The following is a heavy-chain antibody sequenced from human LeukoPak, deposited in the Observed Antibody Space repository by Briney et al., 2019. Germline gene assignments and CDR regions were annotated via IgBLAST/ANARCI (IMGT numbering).Heavy chain of an antibody. J-gene: IGHJ4*02. V-gene: IGHV3-48*01. CDR3: AKGPITIFEVPKFDS. CDR2: SSSSGSTI. CDR1: GFTFYSYA. Sequence: GGSLRLSCAASGFTFYSYAMNWVRQAPGKGLEWISYSSSSGSTIYYADSVKGRFTISRDNSKNTLYLQMNSLRAEDTAVYYCAKGPITIFEVPKFDSWGQGTLVTVSS. D-gene: IGHD3-3*01.